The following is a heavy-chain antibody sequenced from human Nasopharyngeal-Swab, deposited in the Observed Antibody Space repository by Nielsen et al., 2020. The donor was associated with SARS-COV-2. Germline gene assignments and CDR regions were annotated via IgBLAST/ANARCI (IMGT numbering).Heavy chain of an antibody. Sequence: GGSLRLLCEVSGFSFSYNYMSWVRQAPGKGLEWVAVIYSRGETHYTDSVRGRFTISRDNSKNMVNLQLNSLRAEDTAVYYCARMDFIASRDYWGQGTLVTVSS. D-gene: IGHD6-13*01. J-gene: IGHJ4*02. CDR1: GFSFSYNY. CDR2: IYSRGET. V-gene: IGHV3-53*01. CDR3: ARMDFIASRDY.